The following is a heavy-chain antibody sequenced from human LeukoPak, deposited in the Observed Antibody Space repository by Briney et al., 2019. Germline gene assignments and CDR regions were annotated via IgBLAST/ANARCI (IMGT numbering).Heavy chain of an antibody. CDR2: ISYDGSNK. D-gene: IGHD3-10*01. Sequence: VRQAXXXXXXGVAVISYDGSNKYYADSVKGRFTISRDNSKNTLYLQMNSLRAEDTAVYYCARDSGSYYSTFDYWGQGTLVTVSS. J-gene: IGHJ4*02. CDR3: ARDSGSYYSTFDY. V-gene: IGHV3-30-3*01.